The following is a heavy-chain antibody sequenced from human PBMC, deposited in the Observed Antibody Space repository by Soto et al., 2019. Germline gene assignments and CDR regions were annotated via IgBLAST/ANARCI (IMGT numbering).Heavy chain of an antibody. CDR2: IVVASGNA. J-gene: IGHJ6*02. CDR3: AADRPDYYYFGMDV. V-gene: IGHV1-58*01. Sequence: SVKVSCKASRFTFSNSAVQWVRQACGQRLEWIGWIVVASGNANYAQKFQERVTITWDTSTSTAYMELSSLRSEDTAVYYCAADRPDYYYFGMDVWGQGTTVT. CDR1: RFTFSNSA.